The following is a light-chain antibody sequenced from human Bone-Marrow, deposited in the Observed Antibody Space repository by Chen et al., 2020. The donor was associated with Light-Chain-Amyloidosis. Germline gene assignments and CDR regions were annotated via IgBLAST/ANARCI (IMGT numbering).Light chain of an antibody. Sequence: QSALTQPASVSGSPGQSIAISCPGTSSDIVAYKYVSWYQQHPGKAPKLMNYEVSNRPSGVSNRFSGSKSGNTASLTISGLQAEDEADYYCSSYTSSTTLFVFGTGTTVTVL. CDR3: SSYTSSTTLFV. CDR1: SSDIVAYKY. V-gene: IGLV2-14*01. J-gene: IGLJ1*01. CDR2: EVS.